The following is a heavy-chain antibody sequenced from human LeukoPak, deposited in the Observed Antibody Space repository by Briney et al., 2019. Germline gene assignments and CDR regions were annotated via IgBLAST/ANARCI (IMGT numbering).Heavy chain of an antibody. Sequence: SETLSLTCAVSGGSISSSNWWSWVRQPPGKGLEWIGEIYHSGSTNYNPSLKSRVTISVDKSKNQFSLKLSSVTAADTAVSYCARDRPGYSSSWYLYYFDYWGQGTLVTVSS. D-gene: IGHD6-13*01. J-gene: IGHJ4*02. V-gene: IGHV4-4*02. CDR2: IYHSGST. CDR3: ARDRPGYSSSWYLYYFDY. CDR1: GGSISSSNW.